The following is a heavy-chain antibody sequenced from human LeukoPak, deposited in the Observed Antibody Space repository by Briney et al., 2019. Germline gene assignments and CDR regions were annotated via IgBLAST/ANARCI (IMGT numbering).Heavy chain of an antibody. CDR1: GGSISSYY. V-gene: IGHV4-59*01. D-gene: IGHD3-22*01. Sequence: SETLSLTCTVSGGSISSYYWSWIRQPPGKGLEWIGYIYYSGRTDYNPSLKSRVTISVDTSKNQFSLKLSSVTAADTAVYYCARSLYYYDSSGYWGGDFDYWGQGTLVTVSS. J-gene: IGHJ4*02. CDR2: IYYSGRT. CDR3: ARSLYYYDSSGYWGGDFDY.